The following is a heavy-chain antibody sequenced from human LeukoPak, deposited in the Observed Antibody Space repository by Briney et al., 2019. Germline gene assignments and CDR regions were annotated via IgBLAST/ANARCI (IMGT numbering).Heavy chain of an antibody. Sequence: SETLSLTCTVSGGSISSYYWSWIRQPPGKGLEWIGYIYYSGSTNYNPSLKSRVTISVDTSKNQFSLKLSSVTAADTAVYYCARGPVTIFGVVTPLYYFDYWGQGTLVTVSS. D-gene: IGHD3-3*01. CDR2: IYYSGST. J-gene: IGHJ4*02. CDR3: ARGPVTIFGVVTPLYYFDY. CDR1: GGSISSYY. V-gene: IGHV4-59*01.